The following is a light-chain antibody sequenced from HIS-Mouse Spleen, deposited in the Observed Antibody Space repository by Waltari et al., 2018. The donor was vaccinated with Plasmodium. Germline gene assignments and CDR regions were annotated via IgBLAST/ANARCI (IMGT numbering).Light chain of an antibody. V-gene: IGKV1-5*03. CDR2: KAS. J-gene: IGKJ1*01. Sequence: DIQMTQSPSTLSASVGDRVTITCRASQSISSWLAWYQQKPGKAPKLLFYKASSLQSGVPSSFSGSGSGTEFTLTISSLQPDDCATYYCQQYNSYSWTFGQGTKVEIK. CDR3: QQYNSYSWT. CDR1: QSISSW.